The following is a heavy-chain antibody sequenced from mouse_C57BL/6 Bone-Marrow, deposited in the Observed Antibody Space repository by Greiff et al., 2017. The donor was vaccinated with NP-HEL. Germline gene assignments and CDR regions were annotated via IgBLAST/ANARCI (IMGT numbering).Heavy chain of an antibody. D-gene: IGHD6-5*01. J-gene: IGHJ3*01. CDR3: ARAYLGFAY. V-gene: IGHV3-6*01. CDR1: FSSIPLGYY. Sequence: ESGPGLVPPSQSLSLTCSVPFSSIPLGYYCNFLRHFPGNKLECMFYITSDGSNNYNPSLKNRISITRDTSKNQFFLKLNSVTTEDTATYYCARAYLGFAYWGQGTLVTVSA. CDR2: ITSDGSN.